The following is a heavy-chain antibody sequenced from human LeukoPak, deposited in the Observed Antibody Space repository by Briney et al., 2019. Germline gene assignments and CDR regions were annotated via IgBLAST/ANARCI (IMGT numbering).Heavy chain of an antibody. J-gene: IGHJ4*02. D-gene: IGHD2-8*02. CDR2: ISSSSGYI. V-gene: IGHV3-21*01. CDR1: GFTFSTYW. CDR3: ARVGPMGRGVCQFDY. Sequence: PGGSLRLSCVVSGFTFSTYWMHWVRQGPGKGLVWVSSISSSSGYIYYADSVKGRFTISRDNAKNSLYLQMNSLRAEDTAVYYCARVGPMGRGVCQFDYWGQGTLVTVSS.